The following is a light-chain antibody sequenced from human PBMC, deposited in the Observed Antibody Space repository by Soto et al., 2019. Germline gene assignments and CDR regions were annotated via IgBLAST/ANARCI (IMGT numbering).Light chain of an antibody. J-gene: IGKJ1*01. CDR1: QGISSY. V-gene: IGKV1-9*01. CDR3: QQANSFPPGT. CDR2: TAS. Sequence: DIQLTQSPSFLSASVGDRVTITCRASQGISSYLAWYQQKPGKAPNLLIHTASTLQSGVPSRFSGSGSGTEFTLTISSLQPEDFATYYCQQANSFPPGTFGQGTKVDI.